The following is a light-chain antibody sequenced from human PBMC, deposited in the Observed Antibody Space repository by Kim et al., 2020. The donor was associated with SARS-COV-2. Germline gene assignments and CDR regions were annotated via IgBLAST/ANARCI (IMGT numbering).Light chain of an antibody. CDR3: QTWGTVV. CDR2: LNSDGSH. CDR1: SGHSSYA. V-gene: IGLV4-69*01. Sequence: QLVLTQSPSASASLGASIKLTCTLSSGHSSYAIAWHQQQPEKGPRYLMKLNSDGSHSKGDGIPDRFSGSSSGAERYITISSLQSEDEADYYCQTWGTVVFGGGTQLTVL. J-gene: IGLJ2*01.